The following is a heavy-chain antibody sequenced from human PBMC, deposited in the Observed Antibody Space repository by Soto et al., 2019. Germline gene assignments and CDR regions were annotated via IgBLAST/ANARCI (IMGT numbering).Heavy chain of an antibody. CDR1: GGSISSSSYY. D-gene: IGHD3-10*01. CDR2: IYYSGST. Sequence: SETLSLTCTVSGGSISSSSYYWGWIRQPPGKGLEWIGSIYYSGSTYYNPSLKSRVTISVDTSKNQFSLKLSSVTAAETAVYYCARHGYGSGSYRPDDYYYMDVWGKGTTVTVSS. CDR3: ARHGYGSGSYRPDDYYYMDV. V-gene: IGHV4-39*01. J-gene: IGHJ6*03.